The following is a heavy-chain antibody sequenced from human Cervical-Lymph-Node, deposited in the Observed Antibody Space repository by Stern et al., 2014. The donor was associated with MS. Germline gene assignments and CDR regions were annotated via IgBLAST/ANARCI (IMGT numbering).Heavy chain of an antibody. CDR2: ITPVFGTT. Sequence: QVQLVQSGAGVKKPGSSVKVSCKASGDTFSSYAINWVRQVPGQGLEWMGGITPVFGTTNYAQKFQGRVTITADKSTNTAYMELMTLRSEDTAVYYCARGGGLVGYFDYWGQGTLVSVSS. D-gene: IGHD1-26*01. V-gene: IGHV1-69*06. CDR3: ARGGGLVGYFDY. J-gene: IGHJ4*02. CDR1: GDTFSSYA.